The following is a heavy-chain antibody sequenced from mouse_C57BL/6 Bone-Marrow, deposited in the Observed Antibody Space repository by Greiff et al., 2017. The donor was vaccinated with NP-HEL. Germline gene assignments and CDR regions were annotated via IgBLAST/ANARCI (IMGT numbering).Heavy chain of an antibody. J-gene: IGHJ2*01. CDR1: GYTFTSYW. V-gene: IGHV1-64*01. Sequence: QVQLQQPGAELVKPGASVKLSCKASGYTFTSYWMHWVKQRPGQGLEWIGMIHPNSGSTNYNEKFKSKATLTVDKSSSTAYMQLSSLTSEDSAVYYCARERPRFFFDYWGQGTTLTVSS. CDR3: ARERPRFFFDY. CDR2: IHPNSGST.